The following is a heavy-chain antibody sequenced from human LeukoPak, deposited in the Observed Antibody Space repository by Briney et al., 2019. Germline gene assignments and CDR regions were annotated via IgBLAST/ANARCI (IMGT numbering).Heavy chain of an antibody. CDR1: GGSISSYY. Sequence: SETLSLTCTVSGGSISSYYGSWIREPAGKGLEWIGRIYTSGSTNYNPSLKSRVTMSVDTSKNQFSLKLSSATAADTAVYYCARATTVVYHAFDIWGQGTMVTVSS. CDR3: ARATTVVYHAFDI. J-gene: IGHJ3*02. D-gene: IGHD4-23*01. CDR2: IYTSGST. V-gene: IGHV4-4*07.